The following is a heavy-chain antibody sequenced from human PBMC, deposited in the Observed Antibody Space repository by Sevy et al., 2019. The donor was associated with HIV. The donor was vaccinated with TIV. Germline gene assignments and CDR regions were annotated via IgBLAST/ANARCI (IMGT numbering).Heavy chain of an antibody. CDR3: ARDTGGNRYGMDV. CDR1: GFTVSSNY. V-gene: IGHV3-53*01. J-gene: IGHJ6*02. Sequence: GGSLRLSCAASGFTVSSNYMSWVRQAPGKGPEWVSIIYSGGSTYYADSVKGRFTISRDNPKNTLYLQMNSLRAEDTAVYYCARDTGGNRYGMDVWGQGTRVTVSS. D-gene: IGHD2-15*01. CDR2: IYSGGST.